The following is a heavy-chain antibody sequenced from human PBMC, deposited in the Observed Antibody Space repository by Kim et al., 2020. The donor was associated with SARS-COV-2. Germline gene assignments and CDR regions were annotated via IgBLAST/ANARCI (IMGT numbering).Heavy chain of an antibody. D-gene: IGHD3-22*01. Sequence: SQKCQGRVTITRDTSASTAYMELSSLRSEDTAVYYCARYYYDSSGYYYVDYWGQGTLVTVSS. CDR3: ARYYYDSSGYYYVDY. V-gene: IGHV1-3*01. J-gene: IGHJ4*02.